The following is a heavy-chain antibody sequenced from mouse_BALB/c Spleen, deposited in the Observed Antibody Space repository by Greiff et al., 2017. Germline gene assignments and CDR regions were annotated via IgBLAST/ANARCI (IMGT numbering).Heavy chain of an antibody. J-gene: IGHJ4*01. CDR2: IDPANGNT. V-gene: IGHV14-3*02. Sequence: EVKLMESGAELVKPGASVKLSCTASGFNIKDTYMHWVKQRPEQGLEWIGRIDPANGNTKYDPKFQGKATITADTSSNTAYLQLSSLTSEDTAVYYCAYGLFGAMDYWGQGTSDTVSS. CDR3: AYGLFGAMDY. CDR1: GFNIKDTY. D-gene: IGHD3-1*01.